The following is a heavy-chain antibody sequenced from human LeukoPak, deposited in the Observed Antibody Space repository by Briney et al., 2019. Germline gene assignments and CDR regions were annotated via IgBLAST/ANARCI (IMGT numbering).Heavy chain of an antibody. J-gene: IGHJ4*02. CDR2: IYSGGST. CDR1: GSTLSSYG. V-gene: IGHV3-53*01. CDR3: ASRDGYNYN. Sequence: GGSLRLSCTASGSTLSSYGMHWVRQAPGKGLEWVSVIYSGGSTYYADSVKGRFTISRDDSKNTLYLQMNSLRAEDTAVYYCASRDGYNYNWGQGTLVIVFS. D-gene: IGHD5-24*01.